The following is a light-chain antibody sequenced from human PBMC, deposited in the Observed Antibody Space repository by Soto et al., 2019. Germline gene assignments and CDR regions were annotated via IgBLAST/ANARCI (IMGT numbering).Light chain of an antibody. CDR1: SSNIGTYA. Sequence: QSVLTQPPSASGTPGQRVTISCSGSSSNIGTYAVNWYQHFPGAAPKLLIGGNDQRPSGVPDRISGSKSGTSASLAISGLQSEDEADYYCAAWDDRLSGWVFGGGTKVTVL. J-gene: IGLJ2*01. CDR3: AAWDDRLSGWV. CDR2: GND. V-gene: IGLV1-44*01.